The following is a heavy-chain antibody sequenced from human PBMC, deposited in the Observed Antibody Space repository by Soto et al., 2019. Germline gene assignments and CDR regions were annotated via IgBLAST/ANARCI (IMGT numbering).Heavy chain of an antibody. V-gene: IGHV1-18*04. CDR2: INAGNGNT. Sequence: QVQLVQSGAEVKKPGASVKVSCKASGYTFTSYGISWVRQAPGQGLEWMGWINAGNGNTKYSQKFQGRVTITRDTSASTAYMELSSLRSEDTAVYYCARDVGYCSSTSCHGVWGQGTTVTVSS. D-gene: IGHD2-2*01. CDR3: ARDVGYCSSTSCHGV. J-gene: IGHJ6*02. CDR1: GYTFTSYG.